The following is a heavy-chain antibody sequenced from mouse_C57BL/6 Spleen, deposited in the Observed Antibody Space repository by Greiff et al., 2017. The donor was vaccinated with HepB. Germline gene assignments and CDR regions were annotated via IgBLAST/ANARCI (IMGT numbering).Heavy chain of an antibody. CDR3: AKSYGHYAMDY. CDR1: GFTFSDYG. Sequence: EVQGVESGGGLVKPGGSLKLSCAASGFTFSDYGMHWVRQAPEKGLEWVAYISSGSSTIYYADTVKGRFTISRDNAKNTLFLQMTSLRSEDTAMYYCAKSYGHYAMDYWGQGTSVTVSS. V-gene: IGHV5-17*01. CDR2: ISSGSSTI. J-gene: IGHJ4*01. D-gene: IGHD1-2*01.